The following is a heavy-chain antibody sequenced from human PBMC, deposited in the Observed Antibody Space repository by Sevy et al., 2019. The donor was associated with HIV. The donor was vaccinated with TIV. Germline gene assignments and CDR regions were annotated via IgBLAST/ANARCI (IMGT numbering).Heavy chain of an antibody. CDR1: GFTFSTYA. CDR3: AKGYCDGGSCPRDYYYYGMDV. D-gene: IGHD2-15*01. V-gene: IGHV3-23*01. J-gene: IGHJ6*02. CDR2: ISRSGRST. Sequence: GGSLRLSCAASGFTFSTYAMNWVRQAPGKGLEWVSSISRSGRSTYSADSVGGRFTISRDNFKNTLYLQRSSLRVDDTAVYYCAKGYCDGGSCPRDYYYYGMDVWGQGTTVTVSS.